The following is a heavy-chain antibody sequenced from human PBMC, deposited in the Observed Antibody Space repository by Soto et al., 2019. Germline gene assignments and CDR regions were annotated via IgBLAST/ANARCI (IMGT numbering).Heavy chain of an antibody. V-gene: IGHV4-34*01. CDR1: GGSFSGYY. Sequence: QVQLQQWGAGLLKPSETLSLTCAVYGGSFSGYYWSWIRQPPGKGLEWIGEINHSGSTNYNPSLKSRVTISVDTSKNQFSLKLSSVTAADTAVYYCARGRVAARRGFEYWGQGTLVTVSS. CDR2: INHSGST. D-gene: IGHD6-6*01. CDR3: ARGRVAARRGFEY. J-gene: IGHJ4*02.